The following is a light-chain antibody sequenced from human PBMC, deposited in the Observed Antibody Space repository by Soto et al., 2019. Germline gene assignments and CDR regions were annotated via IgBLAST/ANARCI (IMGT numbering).Light chain of an antibody. CDR2: EVS. J-gene: IGLJ2*01. CDR1: SSDVVSYNL. Sequence: QSVLTQPASVSGSPGQSITISCPGTSSDVVSYNLVSWYQQHPGKAPKLMIYEVSKRPSGVSNRFSGSKSGNTASLTISGLQAEDEADYYCCSYAGSSTFDVVFGGGTKVTVL. V-gene: IGLV2-23*02. CDR3: CSYAGSSTFDVV.